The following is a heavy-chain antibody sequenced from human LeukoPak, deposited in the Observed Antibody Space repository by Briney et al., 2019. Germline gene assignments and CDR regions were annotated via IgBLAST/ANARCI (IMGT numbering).Heavy chain of an antibody. CDR3: ALRSSNYYYYGMDV. Sequence: ASVKVSCKASGYTFTSYAMHWVRQAPGQRLEWMGWINAGNGNTEYSQKFQGRVTITRDTSASTAYMELSSLRSEDTAVYYCALRSSNYYYYGMDVWGQGTTVTVSS. V-gene: IGHV1-3*01. D-gene: IGHD4-17*01. J-gene: IGHJ6*02. CDR2: INAGNGNT. CDR1: GYTFTSYA.